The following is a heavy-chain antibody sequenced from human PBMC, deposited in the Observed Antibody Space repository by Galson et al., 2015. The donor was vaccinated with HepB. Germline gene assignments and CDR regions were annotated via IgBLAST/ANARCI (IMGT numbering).Heavy chain of an antibody. V-gene: IGHV4-59*08. CDR2: IYYSGST. CDR1: GGSISSYY. Sequence: ETLSLTCTVSGGSISSYYWSWIRQPPGKGLEWIGYIYYSGSTNYNPSLKSRVTISVDTSKNQFSLKLSSVTAADTAVYYCARQNQYGSGAYLAGDAFDIWGQGTMVTVSS. D-gene: IGHD3-10*01. CDR3: ARQNQYGSGAYLAGDAFDI. J-gene: IGHJ3*02.